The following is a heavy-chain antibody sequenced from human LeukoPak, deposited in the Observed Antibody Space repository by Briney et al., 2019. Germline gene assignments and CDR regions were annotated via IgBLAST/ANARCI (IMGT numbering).Heavy chain of an antibody. J-gene: IGHJ5*02. D-gene: IGHD1/OR15-1a*01. CDR3: ARDPRNKGFDP. V-gene: IGHV3-74*01. CDR1: GFTLSYYW. Sequence: GGSLRLSCAASGFTLSYYWMHWVRQGPGKGLVWVSTINGDGSSINYADSVKGRFTISRDNAKNTLYLEMNSLRVEDTAVYYCARDPRNKGFDPWGQGTLVTVSS. CDR2: INGDGSSI.